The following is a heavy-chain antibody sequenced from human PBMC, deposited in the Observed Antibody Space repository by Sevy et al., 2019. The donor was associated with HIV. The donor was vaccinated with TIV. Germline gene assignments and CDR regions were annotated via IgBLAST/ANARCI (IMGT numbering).Heavy chain of an antibody. J-gene: IGHJ4*02. Sequence: GGSLRLSCAASGFIFSGSAMSWVRQAPGKGLEWVASISGSGGFTYYADSVKGRFTISRDNFKNTVDLEMKSLRAEDTAVYSCAKDPLNIAARFDYWGPGTLVTVSS. V-gene: IGHV3-23*01. CDR3: AKDPLNIAARFDY. CDR2: ISGSGGFT. D-gene: IGHD6-6*01. CDR1: GFIFSGSA.